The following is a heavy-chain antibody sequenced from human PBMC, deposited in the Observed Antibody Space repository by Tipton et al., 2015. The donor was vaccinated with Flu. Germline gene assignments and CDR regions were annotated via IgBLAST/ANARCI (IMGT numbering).Heavy chain of an antibody. J-gene: IGHJ4*02. CDR3: ARDIAYYDILTGYPGGY. D-gene: IGHD3-9*01. V-gene: IGHV3-30*04. CDR2: ISYDGSNK. CDR1: GFTFSSYA. Sequence: SLRLSCAASGFTFSSYAMHWVRQAPGKGLEWVAVISYDGSNKYYADSVKGRFTISSDNSKNTLYLQMNSLRAEDTAVYYCARDIAYYDILTGYPGGYWGQGTLVTVSS.